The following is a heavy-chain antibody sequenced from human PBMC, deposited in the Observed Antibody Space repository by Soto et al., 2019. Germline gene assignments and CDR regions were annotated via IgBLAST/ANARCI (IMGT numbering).Heavy chain of an antibody. J-gene: IGHJ6*02. V-gene: IGHV3-53*01. Sequence: GGSLRLSCAASGFTVISDYMSWVRQAPGKGLEWVSVIYSGGSTYYADSVKGRFTISRDNSKNTLYLQMNSLRAEDTAVYYCARGPYVDTAMVNGPENYYYGMDVWGQGTTVTVSS. D-gene: IGHD5-18*01. CDR1: GFTVISDY. CDR3: ARGPYVDTAMVNGPENYYYGMDV. CDR2: IYSGGST.